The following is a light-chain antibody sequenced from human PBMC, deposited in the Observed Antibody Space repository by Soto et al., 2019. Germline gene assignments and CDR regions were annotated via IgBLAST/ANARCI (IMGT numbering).Light chain of an antibody. CDR3: QQYSNWPLT. CDR1: RSVTNSY. Sequence: EIVMTQSPVTLSVSPGERATLSCRASRSVTNSYLAWYQQKPGQAPRLLIFGASTRAAGIPARFSGSGSGTEFTLTISSLQSEDFAVYYCQQYSNWPLTFGGGTKVDIK. V-gene: IGKV3-15*01. CDR2: GAS. J-gene: IGKJ4*01.